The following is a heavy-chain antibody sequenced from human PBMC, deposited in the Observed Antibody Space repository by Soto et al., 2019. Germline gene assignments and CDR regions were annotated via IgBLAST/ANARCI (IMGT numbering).Heavy chain of an antibody. Sequence: QVQLQESGPGLVKPSQTLSLTCTVSGGSISSGDYYWSWIRQPPGKGLEWIGYIYYSGSTYYNPSLKSRVTISVDTSKNQFSLKLSSVTAADTAVYYCARGIAVWGASPKYDFDYWGQGTLVTVSS. D-gene: IGHD6-19*01. J-gene: IGHJ4*02. CDR2: IYYSGST. CDR1: GGSISSGDYY. CDR3: ARGIAVWGASPKYDFDY. V-gene: IGHV4-30-4*01.